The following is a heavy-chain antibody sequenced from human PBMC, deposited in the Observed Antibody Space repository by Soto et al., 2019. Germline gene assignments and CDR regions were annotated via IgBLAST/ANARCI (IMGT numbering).Heavy chain of an antibody. Sequence: XSVKVSCKASVYTFTSYEIQWVRQATGQGLEWMGWMNPNSGNTGYAQKFQGRVTMTRNTSISTAYMELSSLRSEDTAVYYCARVSRITIFGATRYYGMDVWGQGTTVTVSS. CDR2: MNPNSGNT. CDR3: ARVSRITIFGATRYYGMDV. CDR1: VYTFTSYE. D-gene: IGHD3-3*01. V-gene: IGHV1-8*01. J-gene: IGHJ6*02.